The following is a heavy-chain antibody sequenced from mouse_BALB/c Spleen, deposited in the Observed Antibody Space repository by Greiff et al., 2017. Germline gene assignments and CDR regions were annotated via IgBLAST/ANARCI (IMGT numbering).Heavy chain of an antibody. J-gene: IGHJ3*01. CDR2: ISDGGSYT. V-gene: IGHV5-4*02. CDR3: ARNGNSPFAY. D-gene: IGHD2-1*01. Sequence: EVQVVESGGGLVKPGGSLKLSCAASGFTFSDYYMYWVRQTPEKRLEWVATISDGGSYTYYPDSVKGRFTISRDNAKNNLYLQMSSLKSEDTAMYYCARNGNSPFAYWGQGTLVTVSA. CDR1: GFTFSDYY.